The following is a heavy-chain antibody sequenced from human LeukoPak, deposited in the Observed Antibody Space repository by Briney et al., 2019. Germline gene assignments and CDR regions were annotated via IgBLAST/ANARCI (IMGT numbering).Heavy chain of an antibody. CDR1: GGSISSYY. CDR3: ARSDYGDYPSYYYYGMDV. D-gene: IGHD4-17*01. Sequence: SETLSLTCAVYGGSISSYYWSWIRQPAGKGLEWIGRIYTSGSTNYNPSLKSRVTMSVDTSKNQFSLKLSSVTAADTAVYYCARSDYGDYPSYYYYGMDVWGQGTTVTVSS. CDR2: IYTSGST. J-gene: IGHJ6*02. V-gene: IGHV4-59*10.